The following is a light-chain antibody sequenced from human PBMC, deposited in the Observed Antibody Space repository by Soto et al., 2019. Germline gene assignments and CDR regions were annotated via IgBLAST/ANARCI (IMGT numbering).Light chain of an antibody. V-gene: IGKV1-39*01. J-gene: IGKJ5*01. CDR3: QRSYKTPIA. CDR1: QNIIRH. Sequence: DIQMTQSPSSLSASVGDGVTITCRASQNIIRHLNWYQHKPGRAPRLLIYAASTLQSGVPSRFTGSGSGTEFTLTITGLQPEDFATYYCQRSYKTPIAFGQGTRLEIK. CDR2: AAS.